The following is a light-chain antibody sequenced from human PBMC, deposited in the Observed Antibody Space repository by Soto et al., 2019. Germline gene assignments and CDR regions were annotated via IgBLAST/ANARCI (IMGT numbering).Light chain of an antibody. V-gene: IGLV1-47*02. CDR3: AAWDDSLRGVV. CDR2: SSN. CDR1: SSNIGSNY. Sequence: QSVLTQPPSASGTPGQRVTISCSGSSSNIGSNYVYWYQQLPGTAPKLLIYSSNQRPSGVPDRFSGSKSGTSASLAISGLRSEDEADYYCAAWDDSLRGVVFGGGTKLTVL. J-gene: IGLJ2*01.